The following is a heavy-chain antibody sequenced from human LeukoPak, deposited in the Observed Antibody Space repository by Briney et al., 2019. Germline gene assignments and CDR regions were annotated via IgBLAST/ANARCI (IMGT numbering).Heavy chain of an antibody. CDR3: AKDYSTSMIVVVIPRFDP. D-gene: IGHD3-22*01. Sequence: GGSLRLSCAASGFTFSSYAMSWVRQAPGKGLEWVSAISGSGGSTYYADSVKGRFTISRDNSKNSLYLQMNSLRAEDTAVYYCAKDYSTSMIVVVIPRFDPWGQGTLVTVPS. CDR1: GFTFSSYA. J-gene: IGHJ5*02. V-gene: IGHV3-23*01. CDR2: ISGSGGST.